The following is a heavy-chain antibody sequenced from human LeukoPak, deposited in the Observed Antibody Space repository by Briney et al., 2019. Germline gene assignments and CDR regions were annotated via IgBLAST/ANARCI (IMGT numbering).Heavy chain of an antibody. J-gene: IGHJ4*02. CDR1: GGSISSGSYY. D-gene: IGHD6-13*01. CDR3: ARHRTRWGGSGIAASIDL. CDR2: IYYSGST. Sequence: SETLSLTCTVSGGSISSGSYYWGWIRHPPGKGLELIVTIYYSGSTYYNPSLKSRGTISVDTSKNHFSLKLRSVTAADTAVYYCARHRTRWGGSGIAASIDLWGQGTLVSVSS. V-gene: IGHV4-39*01.